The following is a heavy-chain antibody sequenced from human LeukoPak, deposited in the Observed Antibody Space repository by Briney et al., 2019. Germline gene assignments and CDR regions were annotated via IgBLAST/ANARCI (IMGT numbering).Heavy chain of an antibody. CDR2: VWHDETNT. CDR1: GFIFSTYG. CDR3: AREREHSGGYGYY. J-gene: IGHJ4*02. V-gene: IGHV3-33*01. Sequence: GGSLRLSCTASGFIFSTYGMHWVRQAPGKGLEWVAVVWHDETNTYYADSVRGRFTISRDDSKNTLYLQMNSLRAEDTAVYYCAREREHSGGYGYYWGQGTLVTVSS. D-gene: IGHD3-22*01.